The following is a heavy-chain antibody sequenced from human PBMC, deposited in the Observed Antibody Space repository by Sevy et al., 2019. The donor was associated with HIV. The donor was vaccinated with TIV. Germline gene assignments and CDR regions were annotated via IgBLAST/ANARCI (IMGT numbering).Heavy chain of an antibody. CDR2: IDYSGST. Sequence: SETLSLTCTVSGDAISGYYWRWIRQPPGKGLEWIGYIDYSGSTNYNPSLKSRVTISEDTSKNQFSLKLTSVTAADTAVYYCARPYSNYYYAMDVWGQGTTVTVSS. CDR1: GDAISGYY. D-gene: IGHD1-26*01. CDR3: ARPYSNYYYAMDV. V-gene: IGHV4-59*01. J-gene: IGHJ6*02.